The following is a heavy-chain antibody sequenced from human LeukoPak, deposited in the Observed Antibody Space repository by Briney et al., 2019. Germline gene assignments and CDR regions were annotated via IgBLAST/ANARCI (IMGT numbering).Heavy chain of an antibody. J-gene: IGHJ4*02. Sequence: QAGGSLRLSCAASGFTFSNYWMSWVRQAPGKGLEWVANIKQDGSEKNYVDSVKGRFTISRDNAKNSLYLQMNSLRAEDTAVYYCARIFLKRPGIAMAGSPTEDYWGQGALVTVSS. CDR3: ARIFLKRPGIAMAGSPTEDY. CDR1: GFTFSNYW. CDR2: IKQDGSEK. V-gene: IGHV3-7*01. D-gene: IGHD6-19*01.